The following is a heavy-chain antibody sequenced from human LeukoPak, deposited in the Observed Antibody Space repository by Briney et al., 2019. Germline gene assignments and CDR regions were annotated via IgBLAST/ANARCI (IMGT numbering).Heavy chain of an antibody. CDR2: INSDGSST. Sequence: GGSLRLSCAASGFTFSSYWMHWVRQAPGKGLVWVTRINSDGSSTSYADSVKGRFTISRDNAKNTLYLQMNSLRAEDTAVYYCARDSRGGYGIDYWGQETLVTVSS. J-gene: IGHJ4*02. CDR3: ARDSRGGYGIDY. CDR1: GFTFSSYW. D-gene: IGHD5-18*01. V-gene: IGHV3-74*01.